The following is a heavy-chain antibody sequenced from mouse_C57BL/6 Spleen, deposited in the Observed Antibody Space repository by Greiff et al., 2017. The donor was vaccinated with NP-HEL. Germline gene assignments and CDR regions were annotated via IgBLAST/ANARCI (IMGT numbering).Heavy chain of an antibody. CDR2: IYPGDGDT. D-gene: IGHD3-2*02. Sequence: LKQSGPELVKPGASVKISCKASGYAFSSSWMNWVKQRPGKGLEWIGRIYPGDGDTNYNGKFKGKATLTADKSSSTAYMQLSSLTSEDSAVYFGVGSSGSYAMDYWGQGTSVTVSS. V-gene: IGHV1-82*01. CDR3: VGSSGSYAMDY. J-gene: IGHJ4*01. CDR1: GYAFSSSW.